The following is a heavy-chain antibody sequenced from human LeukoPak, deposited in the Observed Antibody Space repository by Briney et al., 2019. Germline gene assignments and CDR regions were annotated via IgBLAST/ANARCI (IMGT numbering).Heavy chain of an antibody. J-gene: IGHJ4*02. CDR3: ARMGFCSSISCYNHY. CDR2: ISNDGSNK. D-gene: IGHD2-2*02. V-gene: IGHV3-30*03. Sequence: GRSLRLSCAASGFIFSSYGMAWVRQAPGKGLGGVAVISNDGSNKYYADSVKGRFTISRDNSKNTLDLQMDSLRAEDTAVYYCARMGFCSSISCYNHYWGPGTLITVSS. CDR1: GFIFSSYG.